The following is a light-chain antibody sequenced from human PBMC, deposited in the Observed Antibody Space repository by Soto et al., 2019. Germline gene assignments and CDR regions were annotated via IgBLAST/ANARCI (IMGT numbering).Light chain of an antibody. CDR1: QSVSSN. J-gene: IGKJ1*01. Sequence: EIVMTQSPATLSVSPGERATLSCRASQSVSSNLVWYQQKPGQAPRLLIYGASTRATGIPARFSGSGSGTEFTLTISSLQSEDFAVYYCQQYNNWPPNWTFGQGTKVEIK. CDR2: GAS. V-gene: IGKV3-15*01. CDR3: QQYNNWPPNWT.